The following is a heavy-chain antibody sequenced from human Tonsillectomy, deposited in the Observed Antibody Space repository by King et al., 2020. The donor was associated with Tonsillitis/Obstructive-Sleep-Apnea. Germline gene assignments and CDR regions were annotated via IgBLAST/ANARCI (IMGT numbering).Heavy chain of an antibody. D-gene: IGHD2-2*01. CDR2: IMSSSIYT. CDR1: GFTFIDYY. J-gene: IGHJ4*02. CDR3: ARGHCRRTSFRSADY. V-gene: IGHV3-11*05. Sequence: VQLVESGGGVFKPGWSLRLSCAASGFTFIDYYMSWIRQAPGKGLVWVSYIMSSSIYTNYAYSVQGRFYISRDNANNTLYLQMNSLRAEDTAVYYCARGHCRRTSFRSADYWGQGTLVTVPS.